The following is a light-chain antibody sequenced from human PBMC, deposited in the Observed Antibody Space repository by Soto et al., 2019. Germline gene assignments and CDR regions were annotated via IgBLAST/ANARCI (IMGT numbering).Light chain of an antibody. CDR2: DAS. V-gene: IGKV3-11*01. J-gene: IGKJ1*01. CDR1: QSVSIY. Sequence: EIVLAQSPATLSLSPGERATLSCRASQSVSIYLAWYQQKPGQAPRLLIYDASNRATGIPARFSGSGSGTDFTLTISSLEPEDFAVYYCQQYATSPGTFGQGTKVAIK. CDR3: QQYATSPGT.